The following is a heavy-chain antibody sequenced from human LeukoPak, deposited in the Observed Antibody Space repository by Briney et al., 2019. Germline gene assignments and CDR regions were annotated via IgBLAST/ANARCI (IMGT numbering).Heavy chain of an antibody. CDR1: GGSISSGGYY. CDR3: ARGSSITMIVVPRHYFDY. J-gene: IGHJ4*02. V-gene: IGHV4-30-2*01. Sequence: PSETLSLTCTVSGGSISSGGYYWSWIRQPPGKGLEWIGYIYHSGSTYYNPSLKSRVTISVDTSKNQFSLKLSSVTAADTAVYYCARGSSITMIVVPRHYFDYWGQGTLVTVSS. CDR2: IYHSGST. D-gene: IGHD3-22*01.